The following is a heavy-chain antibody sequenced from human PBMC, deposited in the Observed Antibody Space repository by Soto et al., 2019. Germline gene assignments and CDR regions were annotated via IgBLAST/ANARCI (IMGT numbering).Heavy chain of an antibody. CDR1: GFTFRSYA. CDR3: AKDTDIVTRVQLWIYYFDY. V-gene: IGHV3-30*18. J-gene: IGHJ4*02. Sequence: QVQLVESGGGVVQPGRSLRLSCAASGFTFRSYAMHWVRQAPGKGLEWVAAISFDGSNKYYADSVKGRFTISRDNSENTLDLQMNGLSPEDTAVYYCAKDTDIVTRVQLWIYYFDYWGQGTLVTVSS. D-gene: IGHD2-2*01. CDR2: ISFDGSNK.